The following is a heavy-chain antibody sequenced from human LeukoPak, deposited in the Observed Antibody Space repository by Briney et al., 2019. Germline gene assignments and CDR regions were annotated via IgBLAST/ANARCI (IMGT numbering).Heavy chain of an antibody. CDR3: ARDRVVGAFFDY. D-gene: IGHD1-26*01. CDR1: GGSISTYY. J-gene: IGHJ4*02. Sequence: PSETLSLTCTVSGGSISTYYWSWIRQPPGKGLEWIGYIYFGGSTNHNPSLKSRVIISGDTSKKQFSLKLSSVTAADTAVYYCARDRVVGAFFDYWGQGTLVTVSS. V-gene: IGHV4-59*12. CDR2: IYFGGST.